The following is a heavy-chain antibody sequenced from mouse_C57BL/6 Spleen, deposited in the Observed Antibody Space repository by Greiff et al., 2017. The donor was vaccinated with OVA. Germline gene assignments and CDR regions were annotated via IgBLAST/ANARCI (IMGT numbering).Heavy chain of an antibody. CDR2: IHPNSGST. CDR1: GYTFTSYW. V-gene: IGHV1-64*01. J-gene: IGHJ1*03. CDR3: ARGGTGTWYFDV. Sequence: QVQLQQPGAELVKPGASVKLSCKASGYTFTSYWMHWVKQRPGQGLEWIGMIHPNSGSTNYNEKFKSKATLTVDKSSSTAYMQLSSLTSEDSAVYYCARGGTGTWYFDVWGTGTTVTVSS. D-gene: IGHD4-1*01.